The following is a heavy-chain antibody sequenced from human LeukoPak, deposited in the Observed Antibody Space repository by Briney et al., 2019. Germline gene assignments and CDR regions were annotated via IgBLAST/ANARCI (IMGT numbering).Heavy chain of an antibody. J-gene: IGHJ4*02. CDR2: FSGSGGST. Sequence: GGSLRLSCAASGFTFSSYAMSWVRQAPGKGLEWVSAFSGSGGSTYYADSVKGRFTISRDNSKNTLYLQMNSLRAEDTAVYYCAQEAYYYDSSGYYYGGYYFDYWGQGTLVTVSS. CDR1: GFTFSSYA. V-gene: IGHV3-23*01. CDR3: AQEAYYYDSSGYYYGGYYFDY. D-gene: IGHD3-22*01.